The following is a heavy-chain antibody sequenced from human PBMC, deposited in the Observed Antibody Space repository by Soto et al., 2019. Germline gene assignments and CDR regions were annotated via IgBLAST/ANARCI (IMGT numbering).Heavy chain of an antibody. D-gene: IGHD2-2*01. CDR2: IYHSGST. Sequence: PSETLSLTCAVAGGSISSGGYSWRWIRQPPGKGLEWIGYIYHSGSTYYNPSLKSRVTISVDRSKNQFSLKLSSVTAADPAVYYCARAGGVVPAAMDYWCQGTRVTVSS. CDR3: ARAGGVVPAAMDY. V-gene: IGHV4-30-2*01. J-gene: IGHJ4*02. CDR1: GGSISSGGYS.